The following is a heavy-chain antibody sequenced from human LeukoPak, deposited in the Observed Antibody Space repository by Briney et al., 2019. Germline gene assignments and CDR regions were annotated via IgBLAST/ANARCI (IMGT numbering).Heavy chain of an antibody. Sequence: SQTLSLTCTVSGGSISSGSYYWSWIRQPAGKGLEWIGRIYTSGSTNYNPSLKSRVTISVDTSKNQFSLKLSSVTAADTAVYYCAASVWFGDPPPFDYWGQGTLVTVSS. CDR3: AASVWFGDPPPFDY. D-gene: IGHD3-10*01. CDR1: GGSISSGSYY. J-gene: IGHJ4*02. CDR2: IYTSGST. V-gene: IGHV4-61*02.